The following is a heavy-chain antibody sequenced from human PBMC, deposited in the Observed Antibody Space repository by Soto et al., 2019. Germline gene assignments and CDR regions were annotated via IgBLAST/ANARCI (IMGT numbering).Heavy chain of an antibody. J-gene: IGHJ4*02. Sequence: EVQLVESGGGLVQPGGSLRLSCAASGFTFSSYWMHWVRQAPGKGLVWVSRINSDGSSTSYADSVKGRFTISRDNAKKPLYLQMNSLRAEDTAVYYCVRTSLVVAAATRADYWGQGTLVTVSS. CDR1: GFTFSSYW. CDR2: INSDGSST. CDR3: VRTSLVVAAATRADY. D-gene: IGHD2-15*01. V-gene: IGHV3-74*01.